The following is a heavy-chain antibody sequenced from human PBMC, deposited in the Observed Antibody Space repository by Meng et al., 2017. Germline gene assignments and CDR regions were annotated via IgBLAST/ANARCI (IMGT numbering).Heavy chain of an antibody. CDR3: ARDRAGDTEGYFDY. D-gene: IGHD2-2*02. J-gene: IGHJ4*02. CDR1: GGTFSSHA. CDR2: IIPYFGTA. V-gene: IGHV1-69*14. Sequence: QGELLTPGAEVEKPGSSLNVTCKASGGTFSSHAISWVRHAPGQGLGWMGGIIPYFGTANYAQTSQGRVTTTADKSTSTAYMQLRSLRSDDKAVYYCARDRAGDTEGYFDYWGQGTLVTVSS.